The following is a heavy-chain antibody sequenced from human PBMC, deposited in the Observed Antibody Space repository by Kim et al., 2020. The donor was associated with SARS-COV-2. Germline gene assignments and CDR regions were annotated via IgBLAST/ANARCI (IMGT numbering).Heavy chain of an antibody. J-gene: IGHJ3*02. V-gene: IGHV1-2*02. Sequence: ASVKVSCKASGYTLTGHYIHWVRQAPGQGLEWMGWINPNSGGTNYAQKFQTRFTMTRDTSISTAYMELGRLRSDDTAIYFCAGEVQITGTAGSDAFDIWGQGTMVTVPS. CDR2: INPNSGGT. D-gene: IGHD1-7*01. CDR1: GYTLTGHY. CDR3: AGEVQITGTAGSDAFDI.